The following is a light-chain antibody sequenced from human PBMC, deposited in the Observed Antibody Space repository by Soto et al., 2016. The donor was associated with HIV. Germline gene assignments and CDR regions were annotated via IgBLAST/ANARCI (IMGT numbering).Light chain of an antibody. CDR1: QSISSW. Sequence: DIQMTQSPSTLSASVGDRVTITCRASQSISSWLAWYQQKPGKAPKLLIYKASSLESGVPSRFSGSGSGTEFTLTISSLQPDDFATYFCQQYNTYPYTFGQGTKLEIK. V-gene: IGKV1-5*03. CDR3: QQYNTYPYT. CDR2: KAS. J-gene: IGKJ2*01.